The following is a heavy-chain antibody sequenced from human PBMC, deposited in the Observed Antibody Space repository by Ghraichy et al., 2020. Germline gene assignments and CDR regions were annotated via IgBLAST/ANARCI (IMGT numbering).Heavy chain of an antibody. Sequence: SETLSLTCTVSGGSISSYYWSWIRQPPGKGLEWIGYIYYSGSTNYNPSLKSRVTISVDTSKNQFSLKLSSVTAADTAVYYCARLSRPPYSSGWYRNYYYGMDVWGQGTTVTVSS. V-gene: IGHV4-59*01. J-gene: IGHJ6*02. D-gene: IGHD6-19*01. CDR3: ARLSRPPYSSGWYRNYYYGMDV. CDR2: IYYSGST. CDR1: GGSISSYY.